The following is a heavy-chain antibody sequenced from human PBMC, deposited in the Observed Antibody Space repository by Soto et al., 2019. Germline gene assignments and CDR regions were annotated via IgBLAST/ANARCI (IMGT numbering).Heavy chain of an antibody. CDR2: ISWNSGSI. D-gene: IGHD5-12*01. Sequence: SLRLSCAASGFTFDDYAMHWVRQAPGKGLEWVSGISWNSGSIGYADSVKGRFTISRDNSKNTLYLQMNSLRAEDTAVYYCAKWIVAPERLIDYWGQGTLVTVSS. CDR1: GFTFDDYA. V-gene: IGHV3-9*01. CDR3: AKWIVAPERLIDY. J-gene: IGHJ4*02.